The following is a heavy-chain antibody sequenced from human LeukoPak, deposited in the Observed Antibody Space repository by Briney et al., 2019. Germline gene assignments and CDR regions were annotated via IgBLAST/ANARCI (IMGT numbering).Heavy chain of an antibody. CDR1: GYTFTSYY. CDR3: ARDAVIAARPFNWFDP. J-gene: IGHJ5*02. V-gene: IGHV1-46*01. CDR2: INPSGGST. Sequence: ASVKVSCKASGYTFTSYYMHWVRQAAGQGLEWMGRINPSGGSTSYAQKFQGRVTMTRDTSTSTVYMELSSLRSEDTAVYYCARDAVIAARPFNWFDPWGQGTLVTVSS. D-gene: IGHD6-6*01.